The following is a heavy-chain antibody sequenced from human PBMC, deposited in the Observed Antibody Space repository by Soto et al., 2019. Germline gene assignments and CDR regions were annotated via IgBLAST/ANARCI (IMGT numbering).Heavy chain of an antibody. Sequence: SVKVSCKASGGTFSSYAISWVRQAPGQGLEWMGGIIPIFGTANYAQKFQGRVTITADESTSTAYMELSSLRSEDTAVYYCARVSIAVAGTYYYYYGMDVWGQGTTVTVSS. CDR2: IIPIFGTA. CDR3: ARVSIAVAGTYYYYYGMDV. J-gene: IGHJ6*02. D-gene: IGHD6-19*01. V-gene: IGHV1-69*13. CDR1: GGTFSSYA.